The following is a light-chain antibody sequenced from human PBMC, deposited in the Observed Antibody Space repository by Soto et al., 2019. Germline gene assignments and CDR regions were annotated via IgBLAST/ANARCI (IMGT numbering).Light chain of an antibody. CDR2: DAS. CDR3: QQRSNWPPIT. Sequence: EIVLTQSPATLSLSPGERATLSCRASQSVSSYLDWYQQKPGQAPRLLIYDASNRATGIPARFSGSGSGTDFTLTISSLEPEDFAVYYCQQRSNWPPITFGPGTKGDIK. J-gene: IGKJ3*01. CDR1: QSVSSY. V-gene: IGKV3-11*01.